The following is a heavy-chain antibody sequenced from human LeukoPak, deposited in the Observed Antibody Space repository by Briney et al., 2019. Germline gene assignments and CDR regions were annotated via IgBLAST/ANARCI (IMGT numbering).Heavy chain of an antibody. V-gene: IGHV1-18*01. D-gene: IGHD3-10*01. CDR1: GYTFTNYG. J-gene: IGHJ4*02. Sequence: ASVKVSCKASGYTFTNYGISWVRQAPGQGLEWMGWVSAYNGNTSYAQKVQGRVTMTTDTSTSTAYMELRSLRSDDTAMYYCARVALGGSGSYRYWGQGTLVTVSS. CDR3: ARVALGGSGSYRY. CDR2: VSAYNGNT.